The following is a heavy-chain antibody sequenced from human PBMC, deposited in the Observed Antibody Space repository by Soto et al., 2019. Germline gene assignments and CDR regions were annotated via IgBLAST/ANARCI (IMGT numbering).Heavy chain of an antibody. Sequence: TGGSLRLSWAASGFTFSSYAMSWVRQAPGKGLEWVSAISGSGGSTYYADSVKGRFTISRDNSKNTLYLQMNSLRAEDTAVYYCANLIAGYYDILTGSPSGMDVWGQGTTVTVSS. CDR2: ISGSGGST. J-gene: IGHJ6*02. V-gene: IGHV3-23*01. CDR3: ANLIAGYYDILTGSPSGMDV. D-gene: IGHD3-9*01. CDR1: GFTFSSYA.